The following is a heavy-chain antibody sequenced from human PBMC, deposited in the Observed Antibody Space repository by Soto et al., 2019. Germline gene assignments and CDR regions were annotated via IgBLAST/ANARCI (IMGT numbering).Heavy chain of an antibody. CDR2: ISGDGAAT. Sequence: VGSLRLSCAAPGFTFSKYAMDWVRQAPGKGLEWVSTISGDGAATYYADSVKGRFTISRDNSKNTLFLQMNSLRAEDTAVYYCAKDPSGTYSYSDFWGQGTLVTVSS. CDR1: GFTFSKYA. J-gene: IGHJ4*02. D-gene: IGHD1-26*01. CDR3: AKDPSGTYSYSDF. V-gene: IGHV3-23*01.